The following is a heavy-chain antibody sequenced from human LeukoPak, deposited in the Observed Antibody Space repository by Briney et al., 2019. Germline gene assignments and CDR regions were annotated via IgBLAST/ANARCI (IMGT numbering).Heavy chain of an antibody. V-gene: IGHV3-43D*03. J-gene: IGHJ6*03. CDR2: ITSDGGST. Sequence: AGGSLRLSCLASGFTFDGYAMHWVRQAPGKGLEWVSLITSDGGSTYYADSVKGRFTISRDNSKNSLYLQMNSLRPEDSALYYCAKDGAEESYYNYDYMDVWGKGTTVTVSS. CDR3: AKDGAEESYYNYDYMDV. CDR1: GFTFDGYA. D-gene: IGHD1-14*01.